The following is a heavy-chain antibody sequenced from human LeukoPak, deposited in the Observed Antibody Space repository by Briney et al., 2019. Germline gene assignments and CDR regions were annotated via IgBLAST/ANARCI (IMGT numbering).Heavy chain of an antibody. CDR2: INPNSGGT. V-gene: IGHV1-2*02. CDR3: ARAEKRGYSYSPSY. Sequence: ASVTVSCKASGYTFTGYYMHWVRQAPGQGLEWMGWINPNSGGTNYAQKFQGRVTMTRDTSISTAYMELSRLRSDDTAVYYCARAEKRGYSYSPSYWGQGTLVTVSS. D-gene: IGHD5-18*01. J-gene: IGHJ4*02. CDR1: GYTFTGYY.